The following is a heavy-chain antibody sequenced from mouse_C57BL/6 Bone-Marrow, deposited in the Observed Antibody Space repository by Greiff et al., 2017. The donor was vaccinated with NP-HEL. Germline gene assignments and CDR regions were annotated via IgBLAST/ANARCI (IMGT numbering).Heavy chain of an antibody. D-gene: IGHD1-1*01. CDR1: GYTFTSYW. V-gene: IGHV1-59*01. CDR2: IDPSDSYT. Sequence: QVQLQQPGAELMRPGTSVKLSCKASGYTFTSYWMHWVKQRPGQGLEWIGVIDPSDSYTNYNQKFKGKATLTVDTSSSTAYMQLSSLTSEDSAVYYCARLITKQPAWFAYWGQGTLVTVSA. J-gene: IGHJ3*01. CDR3: ARLITKQPAWFAY.